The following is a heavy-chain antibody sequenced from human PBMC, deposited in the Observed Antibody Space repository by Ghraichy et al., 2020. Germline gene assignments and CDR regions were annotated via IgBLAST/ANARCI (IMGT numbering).Heavy chain of an antibody. V-gene: IGHV4-34*01. CDR1: GGSFSGYY. CDR3: ARRYGDYWFDP. CDR2: INHSGST. J-gene: IGHJ5*02. Sequence: SETLSLTCAVYGGSFSGYYWSWIRQPPGKGLEWIGEINHSGSTNYNPSLKSRVTISVDTSKNQFSLKLSSVTAADTAVYYCARRYGDYWFDPWGQGTLVTVSS. D-gene: IGHD4-17*01.